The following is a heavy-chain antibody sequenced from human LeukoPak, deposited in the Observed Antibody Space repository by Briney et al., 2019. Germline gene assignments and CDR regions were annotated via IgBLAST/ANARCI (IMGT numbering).Heavy chain of an antibody. Sequence: SETLSLTCTVSGGSISSYYWSWIRQPPGKGLEWIGYIYYSGSTYYNPSLKSRVTISVDTSKNQFSLKLSSVTAADTAVYYCARSDYGDAGWFDPWGQGTLVTVSS. CDR1: GGSISSYY. CDR2: IYYSGST. V-gene: IGHV4-30-4*01. CDR3: ARSDYGDAGWFDP. D-gene: IGHD4-17*01. J-gene: IGHJ5*02.